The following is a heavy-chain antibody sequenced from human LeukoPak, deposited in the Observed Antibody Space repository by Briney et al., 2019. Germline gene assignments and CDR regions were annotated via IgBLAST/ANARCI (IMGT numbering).Heavy chain of an antibody. Sequence: SVKVSCKASGFTFSNSAVQWVRQARGQRLEWIGWIVVGSGNTNYAQKFQERVTMTRDMSTSTAYMELSSLRSEDTAVYYCAVDVIYESDWGQGTLVTVSS. CDR2: IVVGSGNT. D-gene: IGHD2/OR15-2a*01. CDR1: GFTFSNSA. CDR3: AVDVIYESD. J-gene: IGHJ4*02. V-gene: IGHV1-58*01.